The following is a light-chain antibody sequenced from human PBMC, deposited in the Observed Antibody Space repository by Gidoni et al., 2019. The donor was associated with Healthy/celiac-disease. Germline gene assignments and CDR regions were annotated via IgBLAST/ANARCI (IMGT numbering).Light chain of an antibody. CDR1: SSDVGGYNY. Sequence: QSALTQPASVAGSPGQSITIYCPGTSSDVGGYNYVSWYQQHPGKAPKLMIYDVSNRPSGVSNRFSGLQAEDEADYYCSSYTSSSTLYVFGTGTKVTVL. J-gene: IGLJ1*01. CDR3: SSYTSSSTLYV. V-gene: IGLV2-14*01. CDR2: DVS.